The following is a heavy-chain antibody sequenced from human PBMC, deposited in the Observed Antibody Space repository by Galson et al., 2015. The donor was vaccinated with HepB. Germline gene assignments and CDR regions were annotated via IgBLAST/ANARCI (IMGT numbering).Heavy chain of an antibody. Sequence: SVKVSCKASGYTFTSYGISWVRQAPGQGPEWMGWITAYIRNTNYAQKFQDRVTMTTDTSTNTAYMELRSLRSDDTAVYYCARPQVADYDAFDIWGQGTMVTVSS. CDR3: ARPQVADYDAFDI. CDR1: GYTFTSYG. CDR2: ITAYIRNT. J-gene: IGHJ3*02. V-gene: IGHV1-18*01. D-gene: IGHD3/OR15-3a*01.